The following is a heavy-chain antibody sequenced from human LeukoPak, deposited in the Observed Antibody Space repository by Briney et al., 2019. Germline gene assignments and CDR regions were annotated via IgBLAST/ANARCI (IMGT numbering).Heavy chain of an antibody. D-gene: IGHD3-10*01. CDR3: ARVRYYGSGSFVDY. CDR1: GGPISSGGYS. V-gene: IGHV4-30-2*01. J-gene: IGHJ4*02. Sequence: SQTLSLTCAVSGGPISSGGYSWSWIRQPPGKGLEWIGYIYHSGSTYYNPSLKSRVTISVDRSKNQFSLKLSSVTAADTAVYYCARVRYYGSGSFVDYWGQGTLVTVSS. CDR2: IYHSGST.